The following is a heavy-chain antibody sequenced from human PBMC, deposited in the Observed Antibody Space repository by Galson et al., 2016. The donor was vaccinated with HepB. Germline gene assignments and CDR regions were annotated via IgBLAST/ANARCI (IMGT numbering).Heavy chain of an antibody. CDR3: AAYSGYDFDYYYGMDV. CDR1: GFTFTSSA. J-gene: IGHJ6*02. CDR2: IAVGSGNT. V-gene: IGHV1-58*01. Sequence: SVKVSCKASGFTFTSSAVQWVRQARGQRLEWIGWIAVGSGNTNYAQKFQERVTITRDMSTSTAYMELSSLRSEDTAVYYCAAYSGYDFDYYYGMDVWGQGTTVTVSS. D-gene: IGHD5-12*01.